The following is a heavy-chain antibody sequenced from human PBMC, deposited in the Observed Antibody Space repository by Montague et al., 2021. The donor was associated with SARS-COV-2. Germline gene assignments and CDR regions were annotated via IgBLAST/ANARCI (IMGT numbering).Heavy chain of an antibody. J-gene: IGHJ1*01. D-gene: IGHD6-13*01. V-gene: IGHV3-33*01. CDR1: GFTFRTYG. CDR3: ARDPGGGSWHSFLH. CDR2: IWSDGSYR. Sequence: SLRLSCAASGFTFRTYGMHWVRQAPGKGLEWVAVIWSDGSYRYYADSVKGRFTISRDNSNNTLYLQMHSLRVEDTAVYYCARDPGGGSWHSFLHWGQGTLVTVFS.